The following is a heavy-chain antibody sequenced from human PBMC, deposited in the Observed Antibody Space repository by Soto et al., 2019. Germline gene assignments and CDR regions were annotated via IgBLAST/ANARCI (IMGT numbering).Heavy chain of an antibody. D-gene: IGHD6-13*01. CDR2: ISAYNGNT. CDR1: GYTFTIYG. Sequence: GASVKVSCKASGYTFTIYGIIWVRQAPGQGLEWMGWISAYNGNTNYAQKLQGRVTMTTDTSTSTAYMELRSLRSDDTAVYYCARPPAAGTKCAFDIWGQGTMVTVSS. J-gene: IGHJ3*02. V-gene: IGHV1-18*01. CDR3: ARPPAAGTKCAFDI.